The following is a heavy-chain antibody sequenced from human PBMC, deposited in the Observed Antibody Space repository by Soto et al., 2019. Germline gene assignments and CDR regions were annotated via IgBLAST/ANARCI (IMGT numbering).Heavy chain of an antibody. CDR1: GGSISSYY. CDR2: IYYSGST. D-gene: IGHD2-8*01. CDR3: ARARQDIVLMVYAISFDY. Sequence: PSETLSLTCTVSGGSISSYYWSWIRQPPGKGLEWIGYIYYSGSTNYNPSLKSRVTISVDTSKNQFSLKLSSVTAADTAVYYCARARQDIVLMVYAISFDYWGQGTLVTVSS. V-gene: IGHV4-59*12. J-gene: IGHJ4*02.